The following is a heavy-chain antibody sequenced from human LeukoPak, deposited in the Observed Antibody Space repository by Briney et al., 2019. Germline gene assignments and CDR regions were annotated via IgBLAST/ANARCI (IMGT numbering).Heavy chain of an antibody. Sequence: PGGSLRLSCAASGFTFSSYAMSWVRQAPGKGLEWVSAISGSGGSTYYADSVKGRFTISRDNSKNTLYLQMNSLRAEDTAVYYCARDCLTGYYYYGMDVWGQGTTVTVSS. CDR3: ARDCLTGYYYYGMDV. J-gene: IGHJ6*02. V-gene: IGHV3-23*01. D-gene: IGHD3-16*01. CDR2: ISGSGGST. CDR1: GFTFSSYA.